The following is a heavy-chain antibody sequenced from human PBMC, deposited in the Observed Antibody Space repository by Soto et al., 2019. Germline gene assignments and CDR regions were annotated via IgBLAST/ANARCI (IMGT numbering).Heavy chain of an antibody. CDR1: GYTFTSYY. Sequence: ASVKVSCKASGYTFTSYYMHWVRQAPGQRLEWMGIINPSGGSTSYAQKFQGRVNMTRDTSTSTVYMELSSLRSEDTAVYYCARGGVPSEAAYGMDVWGQGTTVTGSS. CDR3: ARGGVPSEAAYGMDV. V-gene: IGHV1-46*03. D-gene: IGHD3-10*01. J-gene: IGHJ6*02. CDR2: INPSGGST.